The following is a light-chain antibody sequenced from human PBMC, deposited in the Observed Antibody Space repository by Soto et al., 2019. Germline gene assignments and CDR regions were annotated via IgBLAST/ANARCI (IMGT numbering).Light chain of an antibody. J-gene: IGLJ1*01. V-gene: IGLV2-14*01. CDR3: SSYTGSSTI. CDR1: SSDVGGYNY. Sequence: QSALTQPASVSGSPGQSITISCTGTSSDVGGYNYVSWYQQHPGTAPKLMIYEVSNRPSGVSNRFSGSKSDSTASLTISGLQAEDEADYYCSSYTGSSTIFGSGTKLTVL. CDR2: EVS.